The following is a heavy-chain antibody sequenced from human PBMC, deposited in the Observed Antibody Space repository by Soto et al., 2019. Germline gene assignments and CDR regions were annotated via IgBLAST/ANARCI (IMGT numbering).Heavy chain of an antibody. Sequence: GGSLRCSCAAAGFKFSSYAMSWLRQAPGKGLEWVSLISATGGGTYYADSVKGRFTISRDNSDNTLYLQVHSLRAEDTAVYYCAKDRRAAGNSAFYFDFWRQGAQVTFSS. CDR1: GFKFSSYA. CDR2: ISATGGGT. J-gene: IGHJ5*01. D-gene: IGHD6-25*01. V-gene: IGHV3-23*01. CDR3: AKDRRAAGNSAFYFDF.